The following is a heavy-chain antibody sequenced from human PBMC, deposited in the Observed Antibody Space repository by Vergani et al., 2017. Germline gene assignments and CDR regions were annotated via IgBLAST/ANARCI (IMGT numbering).Heavy chain of an antibody. CDR3: RRVKYCRSTSCYWYWFDP. CDR1: GFTFSNAW. D-gene: IGHD2-2*01. J-gene: IGHJ5*02. CDR2: IKSKTDGGTK. V-gene: IGHV3-15*01. Sequence: EVQLVESGGGLVKPGGSLRLSCAASGFTFSNAWMSGVRQAPGRGLEWVGRIKSKTDGGTKDYAAPVKGRFTISRDDSKNTLYLQMNSLQTEDTAVYYCRRVKYCRSTSCYWYWFDPWGQGTLVTVSS.